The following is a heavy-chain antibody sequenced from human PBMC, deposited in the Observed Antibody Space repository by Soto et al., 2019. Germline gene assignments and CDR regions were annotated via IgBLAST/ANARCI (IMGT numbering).Heavy chain of an antibody. CDR3: AREDWNDGHYCVMGV. V-gene: IGHV3-33*07. CDR2: IWHDGSNK. CDR1: GFTFSSYT. J-gene: IGHJ6*02. D-gene: IGHD1-1*01. Sequence: GGSLRLSCAASGFTFSSYTMYWVRQAPGKGLEGVAVIWHDGSNKYYVDSVKGRFTISRDNSKNTLYLQMNSLRAEDTAVYYCAREDWNDGHYCVMGVWGQGTTVTGSS.